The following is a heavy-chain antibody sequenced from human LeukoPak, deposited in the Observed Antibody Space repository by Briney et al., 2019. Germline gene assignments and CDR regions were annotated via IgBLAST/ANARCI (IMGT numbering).Heavy chain of an antibody. V-gene: IGHV6-1*01. CDR1: GDSVSSNSAA. CDR3: ARESSPGIAAAVHWFDP. CDR2: TYYRSKWYN. J-gene: IGHJ5*02. D-gene: IGHD6-13*01. Sequence: SQTLSLTCAISGDSVSSNSAAWNWIRQSPSRGLEWLGRTYYRSKWYNDYAVSVKSRITINPDTSKNQFSLQLNSVTPEDTAVYYCARESSPGIAAAVHWFDPWGQGTLVTVSS.